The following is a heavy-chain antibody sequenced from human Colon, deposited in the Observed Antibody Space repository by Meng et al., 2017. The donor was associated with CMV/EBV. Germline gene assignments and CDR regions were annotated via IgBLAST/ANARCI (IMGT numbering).Heavy chain of an antibody. Sequence: SLKISCAASGFTMEDYAMHWVRQGPGKGVGWVAGITWNRRKIGYATSVKGRFTISRDNAKNSLDLELNSLRLDDTGLYYCAKDRSYSALGYFDDWGQGTLVTVSS. CDR2: ITWNRRKI. CDR3: AKDRSYSALGYFDD. V-gene: IGHV3-9*01. CDR1: GFTMEDYA. J-gene: IGHJ4*02. D-gene: IGHD1-26*01.